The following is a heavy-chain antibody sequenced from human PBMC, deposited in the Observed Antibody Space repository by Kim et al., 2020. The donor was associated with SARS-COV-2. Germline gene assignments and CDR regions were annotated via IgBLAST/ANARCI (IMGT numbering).Heavy chain of an antibody. Sequence: ESVKGRITTARDNSKNPLYLQMNSLRAEDTAVYSCARDDYDFWSGYYEVDYWGQGTLVTVSS. J-gene: IGHJ4*02. V-gene: IGHV3-30*07. CDR3: ARDDYDFWSGYYEVDY. D-gene: IGHD3-3*01.